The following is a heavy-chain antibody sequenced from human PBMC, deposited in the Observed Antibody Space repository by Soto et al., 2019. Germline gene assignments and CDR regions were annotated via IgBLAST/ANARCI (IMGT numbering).Heavy chain of an antibody. V-gene: IGHV4-59*08. CDR2: IYYSGST. Sequence: PSETLSLTCTVSGGSISSYYWSWIRQPPGKGLEWIGYIYYSGSTNYNPSLKSRVTLSVDTSKNQFSLKLSSVTAADTAVYYCARLGGSYAVPHFDYWGQGTLLTVSS. CDR3: ARLGGSYAVPHFDY. CDR1: GGSISSYY. J-gene: IGHJ4*02. D-gene: IGHD1-26*01.